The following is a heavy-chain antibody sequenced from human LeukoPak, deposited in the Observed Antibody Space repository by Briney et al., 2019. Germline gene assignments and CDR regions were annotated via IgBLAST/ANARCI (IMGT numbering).Heavy chain of an antibody. CDR1: GGTFSSYA. CDR3: ARGGVGYCSSTSCLTIFDY. D-gene: IGHD2-2*01. CDR2: IIPIFGTA. Sequence: SVKVSCKASGGTFSSYAISWVRQAPGQGLEWMGGIIPIFGTANYAQKFQGRVTITTDESTSTAYMELSSLRSEDTAVYYCARGGVGYCSSTSCLTIFDYWGQGTLVTVSS. J-gene: IGHJ4*02. V-gene: IGHV1-69*05.